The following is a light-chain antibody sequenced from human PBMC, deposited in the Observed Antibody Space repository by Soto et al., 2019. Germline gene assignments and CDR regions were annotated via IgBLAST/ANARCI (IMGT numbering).Light chain of an antibody. CDR2: DAS. CDR1: QSVSSY. CDR3: QQRSNWPPLT. J-gene: IGKJ4*01. V-gene: IGKV3-11*01. Sequence: EIVLTQSPATLSLSPGERATLSCRASQSVSSYLAWYQQKPGQAPRLLIYDASNRATGIPARFSGSGSGTDFTLTIISLEPEDFAVYYCQQRSNWPPLTFGVGTKVEIK.